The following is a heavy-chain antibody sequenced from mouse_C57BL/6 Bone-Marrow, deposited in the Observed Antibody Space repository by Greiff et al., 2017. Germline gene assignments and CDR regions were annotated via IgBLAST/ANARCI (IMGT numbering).Heavy chain of an antibody. CDR1: GYTFTSYW. CDR3: AREIYDGYYFGYFDV. D-gene: IGHD2-3*01. CDR2: IDPSDSYT. Sequence: VQLQQPGAELVKPGASVKLSCKASGYTFTSYWMQWVKQRPGQGLEWIGEIDPSDSYTNSNQKFKGKATLTVDTSSSTAYMQLSSLTSEDSAVYYCAREIYDGYYFGYFDVWGTGTTVTVSS. J-gene: IGHJ1*03. V-gene: IGHV1-50*01.